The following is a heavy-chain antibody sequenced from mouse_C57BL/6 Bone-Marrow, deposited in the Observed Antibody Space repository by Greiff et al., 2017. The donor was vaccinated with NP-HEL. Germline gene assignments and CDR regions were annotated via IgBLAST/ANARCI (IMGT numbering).Heavy chain of an antibody. CDR2: FYPGSGSI. CDR3: ARRGPYDGYYHYFDY. CDR1: GYTFTEYT. V-gene: IGHV1-62-2*01. Sequence: QVQLKESGAELVKPGASVKLSCKASGYTFTEYTIHWVKQRSGQGLEWIGWFYPGSGSIKYNEKFKEKATLTADKSSSTVYMELSRLTSEDSAVYFCARRGPYDGYYHYFDYWGQGTTLTVSS. J-gene: IGHJ2*01. D-gene: IGHD2-3*01.